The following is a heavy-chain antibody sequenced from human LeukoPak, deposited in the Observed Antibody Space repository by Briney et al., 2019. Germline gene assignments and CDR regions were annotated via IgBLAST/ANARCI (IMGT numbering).Heavy chain of an antibody. CDR3: AHLIFCTDPAGHDAFDI. CDR1: GFTFSSYG. V-gene: IGHV3-30*03. Sequence: PGRSLRLSCAASGFTFSSYGMHWVRQAPGKGLEWVAVISYDGSNKYYADSVKGRFTISRDNSKNTLYLQMNSLRADDTTVDYCAHLIFCTDPAGHDAFDIWGQGTMVTVSS. CDR2: ISYDGSNK. J-gene: IGHJ3*02. D-gene: IGHD2-8*02.